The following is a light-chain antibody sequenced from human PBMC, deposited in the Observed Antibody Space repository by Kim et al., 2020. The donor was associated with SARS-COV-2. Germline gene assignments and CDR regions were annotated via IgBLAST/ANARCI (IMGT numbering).Light chain of an antibody. Sequence: EIVLTQSPGTLSLSPGERATLSCRASQSVSSSYLASYQQKPGQAPRLLIYGASSRATGIPDRFSGSGSGTDFTLTISRLEPEDFAVYYCQQYDSSPLTFGGGTKVDIK. J-gene: IGKJ4*01. CDR2: GAS. V-gene: IGKV3-20*01. CDR3: QQYDSSPLT. CDR1: QSVSSSY.